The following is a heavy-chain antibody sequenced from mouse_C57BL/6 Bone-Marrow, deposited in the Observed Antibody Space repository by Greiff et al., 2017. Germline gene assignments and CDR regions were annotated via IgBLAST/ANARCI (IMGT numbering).Heavy chain of an antibody. D-gene: IGHD1-1*01. CDR3: TTAITTVSRRYAMDY. Sequence: EVQLQQSGAELVRPGASVKLSCTASGFNIKDDYMHWVKQRPEQGLEWIGWIDPENGDTEYASKFQGKATITADTSSNTAYLQLSSLTSEDTAVYYCTTAITTVSRRYAMDYWCQGTSVSVSS. CDR2: IDPENGDT. J-gene: IGHJ4*01. V-gene: IGHV14-4*01. CDR1: GFNIKDDY.